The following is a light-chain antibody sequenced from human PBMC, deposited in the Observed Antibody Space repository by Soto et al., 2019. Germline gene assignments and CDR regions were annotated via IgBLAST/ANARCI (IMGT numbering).Light chain of an antibody. CDR1: QTVSSS. CDR3: QQHINWPLT. J-gene: IGKJ4*01. Sequence: EIVLTQSPATLSLSPGERATLSCRASQTVSSSLAWYQQKPGQAPRLLIYEVSNRATGIPARFSGSGSVADFTLTISRLEPGDFALYYCQQHINWPLTFGGGTKV. CDR2: EVS. V-gene: IGKV3-11*01.